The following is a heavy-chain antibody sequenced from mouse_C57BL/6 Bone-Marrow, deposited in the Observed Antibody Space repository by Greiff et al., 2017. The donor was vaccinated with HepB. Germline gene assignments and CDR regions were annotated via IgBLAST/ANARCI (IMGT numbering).Heavy chain of an antibody. Sequence: QVQLQQSGAELARPGASVKLSCKASGYTFTSYGISWVKQRTGQGLEWIGEIYPRSGNTYYNEKFKGKATLTADKSSSTAYMELRSPTSEDSAVYFCARPDGFLYYFDYWGQGTTLTVSS. CDR1: GYTFTSYG. V-gene: IGHV1-81*01. CDR3: ARPDGFLYYFDY. J-gene: IGHJ2*01. D-gene: IGHD2-3*01. CDR2: IYPRSGNT.